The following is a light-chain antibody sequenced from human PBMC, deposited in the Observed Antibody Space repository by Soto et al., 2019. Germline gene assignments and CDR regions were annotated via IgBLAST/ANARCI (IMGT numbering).Light chain of an antibody. CDR2: DVS. CDR1: SSDVGGYDY. CDR3: CSYAGSYSWV. V-gene: IGLV2-11*01. J-gene: IGLJ3*02. Sequence: QSALTQPRSVSGSPGQSVTISCTGSSSDVGGYDYVSWFQQNPGKAPKLMIYDVSKRPSGVPDRFSASKSGDTASPAISGLQAKDEADYYCCSYAGSYSWVFGGGAKLTVL.